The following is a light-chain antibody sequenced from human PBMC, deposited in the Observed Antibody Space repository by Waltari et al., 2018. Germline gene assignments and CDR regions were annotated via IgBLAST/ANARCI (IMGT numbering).Light chain of an antibody. Sequence: QSVLTQPPSVSGAPGQRVTISCTGSSPNIGDGYDVHWYQQPPGTAPKLLIYGNSNRPSGVPDRFSGSKSGTSASLAITGLQAEDEADYYCQSYDSSLSAYVFGTGTKVTVL. J-gene: IGLJ1*01. CDR1: SPNIGDGYD. CDR3: QSYDSSLSAYV. CDR2: GNS. V-gene: IGLV1-40*01.